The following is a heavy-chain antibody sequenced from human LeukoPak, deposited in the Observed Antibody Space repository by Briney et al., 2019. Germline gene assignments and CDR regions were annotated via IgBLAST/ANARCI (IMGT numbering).Heavy chain of an antibody. V-gene: IGHV1-2*02. CDR2: INPNSGGT. D-gene: IGHD3-10*01. Sequence: GGSLRLSCAASEFTFSSYAMNWVRQAPGQGLEWMGWINPNSGGTNYAQKFQDRVSMTEDTSTDTAYMELSSLRSEDTAVYYCATGLRITVIWGLINWGQGTLVTVSS. CDR3: ATGLRITVIWGLIN. J-gene: IGHJ4*02. CDR1: EFTFSSYA.